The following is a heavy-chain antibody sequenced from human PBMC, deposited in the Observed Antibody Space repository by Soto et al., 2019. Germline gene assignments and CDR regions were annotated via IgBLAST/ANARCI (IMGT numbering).Heavy chain of an antibody. CDR2: ISSSSSYI. D-gene: IGHD2-15*01. CDR3: ARGKGCSGGSCYFDY. CDR1: GFTFSSYS. J-gene: IGHJ4*02. V-gene: IGHV3-21*01. Sequence: EVQLVESGGGLVKPGGSLRLSCAASGFTFSSYSMNWVRQAPGKGLEWVSSISSSSSYIYYADSVKGRFTISRDNAKNSLYLQMNSLTAEDTAVYYCARGKGCSGGSCYFDYWGQGTLVTVSS.